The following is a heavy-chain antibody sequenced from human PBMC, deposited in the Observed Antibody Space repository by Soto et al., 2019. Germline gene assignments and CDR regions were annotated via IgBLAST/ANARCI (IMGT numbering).Heavy chain of an antibody. D-gene: IGHD3-10*01. CDR3: ARNPGYGSGSYYPLSYYYYGMDV. V-gene: IGHV4-4*02. Sequence: QVQLQESGPGLVKPSGTLSLTCAVSGGSISSSNWWSWVRQPPGKGLEWIGEIYHSGSPNYNPSLKSRVTISVDKSKNQFSLKLSSVTAADTAVYYCARNPGYGSGSYYPLSYYYYGMDVWGQGTTVTFSS. CDR1: GGSISSSNW. J-gene: IGHJ6*02. CDR2: IYHSGSP.